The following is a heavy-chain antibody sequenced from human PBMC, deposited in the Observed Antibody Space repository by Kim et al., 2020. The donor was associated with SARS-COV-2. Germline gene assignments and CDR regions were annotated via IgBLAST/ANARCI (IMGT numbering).Heavy chain of an antibody. V-gene: IGHV4-34*01. CDR1: GGSFSGYY. D-gene: IGHD1-1*01. CDR3: ARGLGPSTRPFDY. CDR2: INHSGST. J-gene: IGHJ4*02. Sequence: SETLSLTCAVYGGSFSGYYWSWIRQPPGKGLEWIGEINHSGSTNYNPSLKSRVTISVDTSKNQFSLKLSSVTAADTAVYYCARGLGPSTRPFDYWGQGTL.